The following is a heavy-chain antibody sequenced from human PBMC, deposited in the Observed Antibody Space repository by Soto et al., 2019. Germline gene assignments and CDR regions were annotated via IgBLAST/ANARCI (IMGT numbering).Heavy chain of an antibody. CDR1: GYTFTSYG. V-gene: IGHV1-18*01. J-gene: IGHJ5*02. CDR2: ISADNGNT. Sequence: QAQLVQSGAEVKKPGASVKVSCKASGYTFTSYGISWVRQAPGQGLEWMGWISADNGNTTYAQNLQGKVTMTTDTSTSTADMQLRSLRSDDTAVYYCARDAAGGLCTSWGQGALVTVSS. CDR3: ARDAAGGLCTS. D-gene: IGHD3-10*02.